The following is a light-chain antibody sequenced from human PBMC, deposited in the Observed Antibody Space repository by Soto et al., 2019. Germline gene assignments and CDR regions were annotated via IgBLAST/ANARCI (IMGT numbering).Light chain of an antibody. J-gene: IGLJ2*01. V-gene: IGLV1-47*01. CDR2: RNN. Sequence: QSVLTQPPSASGTPGQRVTISCSGSSSNIGSNYVYWYQQLPGTAPKLLIYRNNQRPSGVPDRFSGSKSGTSASLAISGRRSADEADYYCAAWDDSLSGPVFGGGTKLTVL. CDR1: SSNIGSNY. CDR3: AAWDDSLSGPV.